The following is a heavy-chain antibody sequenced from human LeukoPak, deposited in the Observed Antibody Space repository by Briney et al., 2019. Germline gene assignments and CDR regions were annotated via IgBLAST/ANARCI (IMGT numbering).Heavy chain of an antibody. CDR1: GYTFTSYG. D-gene: IGHD1-1*01. J-gene: IGHJ3*02. CDR3: ARASGNELEPDAFDI. V-gene: IGHV1-18*01. Sequence: ASVKVSCKASGYTFTSYGISWVRQAPGQGLEWMGWISAYNGNTNYAQKLQGRVTMTTDTSTSTAYMELRSLRSDDTAVYYCARASGNELEPDAFDIWGQGTMVTVSS. CDR2: ISAYNGNT.